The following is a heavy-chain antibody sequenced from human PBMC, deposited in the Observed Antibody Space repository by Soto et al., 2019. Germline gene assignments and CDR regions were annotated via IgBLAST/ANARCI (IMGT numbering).Heavy chain of an antibody. CDR3: AKVRYSSPMGYYYGMDV. V-gene: IGHV1-69*13. J-gene: IGHJ6*02. CDR1: GGTFSSYA. Sequence: ASVKVSCKASGGTFSSYAISWVRQAPGQGLEWMGGIIPIFGTANYAQKFQGGVTITADESTSTSYMEVNNLRSEDTAVYYCAKVRYSSPMGYYYGMDVWGQGTTVTVSS. D-gene: IGHD6-19*01. CDR2: IIPIFGTA.